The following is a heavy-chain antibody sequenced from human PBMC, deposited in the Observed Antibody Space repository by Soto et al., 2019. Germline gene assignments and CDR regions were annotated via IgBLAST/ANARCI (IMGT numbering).Heavy chain of an antibody. V-gene: IGHV4-30-4*01. Sequence: LCGGSISSGDSYWRWIRQPPGKGLEWIGYIYYTGSIFYNPSLESRVTISVDTSKNQFSLRLSSVTAADTAVYYCARDDCGSSGCSYYYGLDVWGQGTTVTVSS. D-gene: IGHD1-26*01. CDR1: GGSISSGDSY. J-gene: IGHJ6*02. CDR3: ARDDCGSSGCSYYYGLDV. CDR2: IYYTGSI.